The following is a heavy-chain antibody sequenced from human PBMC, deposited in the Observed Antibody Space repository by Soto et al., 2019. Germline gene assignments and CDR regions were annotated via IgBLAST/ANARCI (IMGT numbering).Heavy chain of an antibody. CDR1: GYTFTGYY. D-gene: IGHD1-26*01. V-gene: IGHV1-2*02. Sequence: ASVKVSCKASGYTFTGYYVHWVRQAPGQGLEWMGWINPNSGNTYLAQRFQGRVTMNRDTSIGTAYMELRGLTSDDTAEYYCAKGGAIVAAGTRVYLYNAMDVWGQGTTVTVSS. J-gene: IGHJ6*02. CDR2: INPNSGNT. CDR3: AKGGAIVAAGTRVYLYNAMDV.